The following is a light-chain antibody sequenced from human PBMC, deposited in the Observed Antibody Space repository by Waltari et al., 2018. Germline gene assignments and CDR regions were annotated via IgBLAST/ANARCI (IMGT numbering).Light chain of an antibody. V-gene: IGLV2-14*01. CDR1: DRDVGAYDF. CDR2: EVS. CDR3: SSYTTSSAPGV. Sequence: QSALTQPPSVSGSPGQSITISCPGTDRDVGAYDFVSWYQQHPGKAPHPIIYEVSNRPSGISNRFSASKSGNTASLTISGLQAEDEADYYCSSYTTSSAPGVFGTGTRVTVL. J-gene: IGLJ1*01.